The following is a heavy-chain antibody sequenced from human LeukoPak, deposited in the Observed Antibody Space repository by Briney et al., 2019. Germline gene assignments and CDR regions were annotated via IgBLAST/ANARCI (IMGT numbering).Heavy chain of an antibody. CDR3: ARVPGYFRTYYFDY. V-gene: IGHV4-34*01. Sequence: SETLSLTCAVYGGSFSGYYWSWIRQPPGKGLEWMGEINHSGSTNYNPSLKSRVTISVDTSKTQFSLKLSSVTAADTAVYYCARVPGYFRTYYFDYWGQGTLVTVSS. CDR1: GGSFSGYY. J-gene: IGHJ4*02. D-gene: IGHD3-9*01. CDR2: INHSGST.